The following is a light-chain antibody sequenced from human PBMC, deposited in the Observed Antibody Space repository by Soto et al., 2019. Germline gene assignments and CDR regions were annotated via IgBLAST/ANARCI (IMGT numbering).Light chain of an antibody. CDR3: CSYAGSYTWV. V-gene: IGLV2-23*01. J-gene: IGLJ2*01. CDR2: EDS. Sequence: QSVLTQPASVSGSPGQSITISCTGPSSDIGRYNLVSWYQQHPGKAPKVMIYEDSKRPSGVSNRFSGSKSGNTASLTISGLQAEDEDDYYCCSYAGSYTWVFGGGTKVTVL. CDR1: SSDIGRYNL.